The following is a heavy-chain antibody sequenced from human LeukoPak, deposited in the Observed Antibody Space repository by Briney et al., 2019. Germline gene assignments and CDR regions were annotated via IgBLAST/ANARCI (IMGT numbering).Heavy chain of an antibody. J-gene: IGHJ4*02. D-gene: IGHD6-13*01. CDR3: ARMEYSSSWYGNDY. CDR1: GYTFTNYG. Sequence: ASVKVSCKASGYTFTNYGISWVRQAPGQGLEWMGWISAYNGNTNYAQKLQGRVTMTTDTSTSTAYMELRSLRSDDTAVYYCARMEYSSSWYGNDYWGQGTLVTVSS. CDR2: ISAYNGNT. V-gene: IGHV1-18*01.